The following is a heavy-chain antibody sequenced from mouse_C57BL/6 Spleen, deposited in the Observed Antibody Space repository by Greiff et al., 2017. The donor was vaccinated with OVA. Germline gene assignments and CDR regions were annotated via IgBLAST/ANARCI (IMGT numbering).Heavy chain of an antibody. CDR1: GYTFTSYG. V-gene: IGHV1-81*01. Sequence: QVQLQQSGAELARPGASVKLSCKASGYTFTSYGISWVKQRPGQGLEWIGEIYPRSGNTYYNEKFKGKATLTADKSSSTAYMELRSLTSEDSAVYFCARDYYGSDYFDYWGQGTTLTVSS. CDR2: IYPRSGNT. CDR3: ARDYYGSDYFDY. D-gene: IGHD1-1*01. J-gene: IGHJ2*01.